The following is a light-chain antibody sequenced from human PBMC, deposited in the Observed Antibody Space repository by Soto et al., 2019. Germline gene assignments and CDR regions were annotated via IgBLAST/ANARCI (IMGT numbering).Light chain of an antibody. CDR3: KQNDSSPYT. CDR2: AAS. CDR1: QSIYSS. Sequence: DIQMTQSPSSLSASVGDRVTITCRASQSIYSSLNWYHQKPGKAPKLLIYAASNLQSGVPSRFSGSGSGTDFTLTISSLQPEDFATYSGKQNDSSPYTLAQGTKLDI. V-gene: IGKV1-39*01. J-gene: IGKJ2*01.